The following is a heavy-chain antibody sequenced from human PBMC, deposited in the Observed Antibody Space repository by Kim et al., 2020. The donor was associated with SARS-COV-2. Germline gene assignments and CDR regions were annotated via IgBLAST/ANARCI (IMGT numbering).Heavy chain of an antibody. CDR3: ARALSGLGYYYGMDV. V-gene: IGHV4-59*01. CDR2: IYYSGST. Sequence: SETLSLTCTVSGGSISSYYWSWIRQPPGKGLEWIGYIYYSGSTNYNPSLKSRVTISVDTSKNQFSLKLSSVTAADTAVYYCARALSGLGYYYGMDVWGQGTTVTVSS. J-gene: IGHJ6*02. D-gene: IGHD3-9*01. CDR1: GGSISSYY.